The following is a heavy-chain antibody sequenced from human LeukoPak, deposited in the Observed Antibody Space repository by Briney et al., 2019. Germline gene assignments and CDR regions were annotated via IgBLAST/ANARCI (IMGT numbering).Heavy chain of an antibody. J-gene: IGHJ6*03. CDR2: IIPIFGTA. Sequence: ASVKVSCKASGGTFSSYAISWVRQAPGQGLEWMGGIIPIFGTANYAQKFQGRVTITTDESTSTAHMELSSLRSEDTAVYYCAIAQRGYSGYDYYYYYYMDVWGKGTTVTVSS. V-gene: IGHV1-69*05. D-gene: IGHD5-12*01. CDR1: GGTFSSYA. CDR3: AIAQRGYSGYDYYYYYYMDV.